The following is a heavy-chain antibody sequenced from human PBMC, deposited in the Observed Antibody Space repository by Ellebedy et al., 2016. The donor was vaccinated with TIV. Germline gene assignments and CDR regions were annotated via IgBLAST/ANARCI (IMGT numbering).Heavy chain of an antibody. CDR3: AKRFHRVGVPGTFFGS. V-gene: IGHV3-23*01. Sequence: GESLKIPCAASGFTFSNYAMCWVRQAPGKGLEWVSTVTDRDDKLFYGGSVKGSFTISRDKSRNTLFLQMNNLSAEDTAVYYCAKRFHRVGVPGTFFGSWGQGTLVTVSS. J-gene: IGHJ4*02. CDR2: VTDRDDKL. D-gene: IGHD6-19*01. CDR1: GFTFSNYA.